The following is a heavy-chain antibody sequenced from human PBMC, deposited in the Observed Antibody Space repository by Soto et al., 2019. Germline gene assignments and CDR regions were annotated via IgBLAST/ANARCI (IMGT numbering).Heavy chain of an antibody. J-gene: IGHJ3*02. CDR2: ISGSGGTT. V-gene: IGHV3-23*01. CDR1: GFTSSNYV. Sequence: VGSLRLSCVASGFTSSNYVMNWVRQAPGKGPEWVSSISGSGGTTYYADSVKGRFTISRDNSKNTMDLQMNSLRAEDTAIYYCAKDRVGSVPDAFDIWGQETMVTVSS. CDR3: AKDRVGSVPDAFDI.